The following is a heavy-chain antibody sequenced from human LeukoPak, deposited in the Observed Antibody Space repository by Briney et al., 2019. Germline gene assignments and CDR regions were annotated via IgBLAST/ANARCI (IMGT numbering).Heavy chain of an antibody. CDR3: ARDLIYAYYYDSSGYYSAQWRYFDL. J-gene: IGHJ2*01. V-gene: IGHV6-1*01. CDR1: GDSVSSNSAA. Sequence: SQTLSLTCAISGDSVSSNSAAWNWIRQSPSRGLEWLGRTYYRSKWYNDYAVSVKSRITINPDTSKNQFSLQLNSVTPEDTAVYYCARDLIYAYYYDSSGYYSAQWRYFDLWGRGTLVTVSS. D-gene: IGHD3-22*01. CDR2: TYYRSKWYN.